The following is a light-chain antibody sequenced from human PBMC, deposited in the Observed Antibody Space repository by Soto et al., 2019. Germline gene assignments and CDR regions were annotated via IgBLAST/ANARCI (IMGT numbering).Light chain of an antibody. CDR2: DAS. J-gene: IGKJ1*01. V-gene: IGKV3-11*01. CDR3: QQRSNWPPTWT. Sequence: EIVLTQSPATLSLSPGERATLSCRARQRVSSYLACYQQKPGQAPRLLIYDASNRATGIPARFGGSGSGTDFTLTVSSLELEDFAVYYCQQRSNWPPTWTFGQGTKVEIK. CDR1: QRVSSY.